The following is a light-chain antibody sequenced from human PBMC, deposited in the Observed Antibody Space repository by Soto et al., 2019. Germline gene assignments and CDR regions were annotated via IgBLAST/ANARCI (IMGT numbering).Light chain of an antibody. CDR1: QTITTY. J-gene: IGKJ5*01. Sequence: EIVLTQSPATLSLSPGERATLSCRASQTITTYLAWYQQKPGQPPRLLIYGASNRATGIPARFSGSGSGTDFTLTISNLEPEDFAVYSCQQRSNWPANFGQGTRLEI. V-gene: IGKV3-11*01. CDR2: GAS. CDR3: QQRSNWPAN.